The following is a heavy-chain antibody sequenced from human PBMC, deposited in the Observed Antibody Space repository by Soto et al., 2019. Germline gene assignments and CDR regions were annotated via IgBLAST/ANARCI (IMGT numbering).Heavy chain of an antibody. J-gene: IGHJ4*02. Sequence: PSETLSLTCTVSGGSISSYYWSWIRQPPGKGLEWIGYIYYSGSTNYNPSLKSRVTISVDTPKNQFSLKLSSVTAADTAVYYCARARSNTVTTFDYWGQGTLVTVSS. V-gene: IGHV4-59*01. D-gene: IGHD4-17*01. CDR2: IYYSGST. CDR1: GGSISSYY. CDR3: ARARSNTVTTFDY.